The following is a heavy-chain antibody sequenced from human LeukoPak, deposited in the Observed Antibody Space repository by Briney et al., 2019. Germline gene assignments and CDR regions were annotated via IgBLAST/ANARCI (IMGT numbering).Heavy chain of an antibody. J-gene: IGHJ5*02. Sequence: SETLCLTCTVSGGSISSGGHFWSWLRQHPGKGLEWIGYIYYSGSTYYNPSLKSRVTISVDTSKNQFSLRLNSVTAADTAVYYCTRDGPRSSGYPDTWGQGTLVTVSS. CDR1: GGSISSGGHF. CDR2: IYYSGST. D-gene: IGHD3-22*01. CDR3: TRDGPRSSGYPDT. V-gene: IGHV4-31*03.